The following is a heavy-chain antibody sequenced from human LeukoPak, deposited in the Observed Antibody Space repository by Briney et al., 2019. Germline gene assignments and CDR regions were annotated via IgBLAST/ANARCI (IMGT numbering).Heavy chain of an antibody. CDR3: ARETYYYDSSGYYYRHDAFDI. J-gene: IGHJ3*02. CDR2: IYDSGST. V-gene: IGHV4-39*07. CDR1: GGSIRSSYYY. Sequence: SETLSLTCTVSGGSIRSSYYYWGWIRQPPGKGLEWIGSIYDSGSTYYNPSLKSRVTISVDKSKNQFSLKLSSVTAADTAVYYCARETYYYDSSGYYYRHDAFDIWGQGTMVTVSS. D-gene: IGHD3-22*01.